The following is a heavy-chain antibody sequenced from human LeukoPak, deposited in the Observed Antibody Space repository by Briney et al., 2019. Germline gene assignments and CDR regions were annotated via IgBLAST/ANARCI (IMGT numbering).Heavy chain of an antibody. J-gene: IGHJ5*02. D-gene: IGHD3-10*01. V-gene: IGHV4-39*01. CDR1: GGSISSSSYY. CDR2: IYYSGST. CDR3: ARTQYYGSGRWFDP. Sequence: SETLSLTRTVSGGSISSSSYYWGWIRQPPGKGLEWIGSIYYSGSTYYNPSLKSRVTISVDTSKNQFSLKLSSVTAADTAVYYCARTQYYGSGRWFDPWGQGTLVTVSS.